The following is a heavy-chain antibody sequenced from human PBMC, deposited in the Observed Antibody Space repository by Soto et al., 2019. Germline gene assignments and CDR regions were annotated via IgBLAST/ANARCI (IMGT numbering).Heavy chain of an antibody. CDR3: ARDGSRGADPDY. D-gene: IGHD3-10*01. J-gene: IGHJ4*02. CDR1: GGTFSSYA. V-gene: IGHV1-69*13. Sequence: SVKVSCKASGGTFSSYAISWVRQAPGQGLEWMGGIIPIFGTANYAQKFQGRVTITADESTSTAYMELSSLRSEDTAVYYCARDGSRGADPDYWGQGTLVTVSS. CDR2: IIPIFGTA.